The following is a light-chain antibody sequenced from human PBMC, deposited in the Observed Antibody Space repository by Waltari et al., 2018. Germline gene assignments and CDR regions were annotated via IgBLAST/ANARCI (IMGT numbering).Light chain of an antibody. CDR2: DVT. J-gene: IGLJ1*01. V-gene: IGLV2-14*03. CDR1: RRDIGAYDF. Sequence: QSALTQPASVSGSPGQSITNSCPGPRRDIGAYDFVSWYQQHPGKAPKVVISDVTNRPSGASHRFSASKSGNTASLTISALQAEDEADYYCCSYTSSDSYVFGPGTKVTV. CDR3: CSYTSSDSYV.